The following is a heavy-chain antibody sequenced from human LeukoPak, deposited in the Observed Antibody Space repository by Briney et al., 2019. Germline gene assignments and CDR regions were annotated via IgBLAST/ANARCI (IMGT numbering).Heavy chain of an antibody. Sequence: SVKVSCKASGGTFSSYAISWVRQAPGQGLEWMGRIIPIFGTANYAQKFQGRVTITTDESTSSAYMELSSLRSEDTAVYYCASRGSGYYQTLDYWGQRTLVTVSS. CDR1: GGTFSSYA. J-gene: IGHJ4*02. V-gene: IGHV1-69*05. CDR2: IIPIFGTA. D-gene: IGHD3-22*01. CDR3: ASRGSGYYQTLDY.